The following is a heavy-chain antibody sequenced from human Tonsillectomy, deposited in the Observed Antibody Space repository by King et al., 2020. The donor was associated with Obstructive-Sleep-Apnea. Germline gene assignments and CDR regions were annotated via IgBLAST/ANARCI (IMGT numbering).Heavy chain of an antibody. CDR1: GFTVSSYW. V-gene: IGHV3-7*01. CDR3: ARPRGTAMVLDY. CDR2: IKQEEGGK. Sequence: VQLVESGGGLVQPGGSLRLSCPASGFTVSSYWRSWVRQAPGEGLEWGANIKQEEGGKYSVVSVKGRFTTSRDNAKNSVYLQMNSLRVEDTAVYYCARPRGTAMVLDYWGQGTLVTVSS. D-gene: IGHD5-18*01. J-gene: IGHJ4*02.